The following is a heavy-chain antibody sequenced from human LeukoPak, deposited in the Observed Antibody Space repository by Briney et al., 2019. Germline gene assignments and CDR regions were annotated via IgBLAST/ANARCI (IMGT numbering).Heavy chain of an antibody. J-gene: IGHJ3*02. Sequence: SETLSLTCTVSGGSISSGDYYWSWIRQPPGKGLEWIGYIYYSGSTYYNPSLKSRATISVDTSKNQFSLKLSSVTAADTAVYYCARDVGSYYAFDIWGQGTMVTVSS. CDR1: GGSISSGDYY. CDR3: ARDVGSYYAFDI. CDR2: IYYSGST. D-gene: IGHD1-26*01. V-gene: IGHV4-30-4*01.